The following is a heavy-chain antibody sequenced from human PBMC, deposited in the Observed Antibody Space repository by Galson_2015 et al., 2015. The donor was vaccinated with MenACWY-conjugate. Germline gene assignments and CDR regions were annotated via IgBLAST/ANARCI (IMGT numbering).Heavy chain of an antibody. CDR3: ARAGELGGYFYYMDV. J-gene: IGHJ6*03. CDR2: IYYSGST. V-gene: IGHV4-59*01. Sequence: ETLSLTCSVSGGSFSTYYWSWIRQPPGQRLEWIGYIYYSGSTDYNPSLKSRVTISVDTSRNQFSLKLRSVTAADSAVYFCARAGELGGYFYYMDVWGKGTTVTVS. CDR1: GGSFSTYY. D-gene: IGHD3-16*01.